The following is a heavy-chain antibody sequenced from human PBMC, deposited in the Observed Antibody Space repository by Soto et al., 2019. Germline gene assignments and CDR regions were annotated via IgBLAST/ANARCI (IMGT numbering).Heavy chain of an antibody. CDR1: GGTFSSYA. CDR3: ARSSGWYSGCDY. J-gene: IGHJ4*02. D-gene: IGHD6-19*01. Sequence: GASVKVSCKASGGTFSSYAISWVRQAPGQGLEWMGGIIPIFGTASYAQKFQGRVTITADESTSTAYMELSSLRSEDTAVYYCARSSGWYSGCDYWGQGTLVTVSS. CDR2: IIPIFGTA. V-gene: IGHV1-69*13.